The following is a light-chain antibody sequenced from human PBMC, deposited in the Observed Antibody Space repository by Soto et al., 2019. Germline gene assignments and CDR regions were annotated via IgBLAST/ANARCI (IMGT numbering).Light chain of an antibody. V-gene: IGKV4-1*01. J-gene: IGKJ4*01. Sequence: DIVMTQSADTLAVSLGEXATIKCKSSQSLLYSSNNKNYLAWYQQKPGQPPRLLIYWASSRESGVPDRFSGSGSGTDFTLTISSLQAEDVAVYYCQQYYGTPFTFGGGTKADIK. CDR3: QQYYGTPFT. CDR1: QSLLYSSNNKNY. CDR2: WAS.